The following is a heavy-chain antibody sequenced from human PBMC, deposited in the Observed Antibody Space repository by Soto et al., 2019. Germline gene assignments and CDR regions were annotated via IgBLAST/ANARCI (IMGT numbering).Heavy chain of an antibody. CDR2: IYYSGSS. J-gene: IGHJ6*02. V-gene: IGHV4-30-4*01. D-gene: IGHD5-12*01. Sequence: QVQLQESGPGLVKPSQTLSLTCTVSGGSISNADYYWSWVRQPPGKGLVWIGYIYYSGSSFFNPSLKSRVTMSKDTSKNHFSLRLTSVTAADTAVYYCARAIVVTVGGMDVWGRGTTVTVSS. CDR1: GGSISNADYY. CDR3: ARAIVVTVGGMDV.